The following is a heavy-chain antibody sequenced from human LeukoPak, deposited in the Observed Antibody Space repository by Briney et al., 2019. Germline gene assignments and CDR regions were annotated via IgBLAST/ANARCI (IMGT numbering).Heavy chain of an antibody. J-gene: IGHJ6*03. CDR2: IYYSRST. V-gene: IGHV4-59*01. CDR1: GGSISSYY. D-gene: IGHD3-16*02. CDR3: ARGPLYDYVWGSYRLDYYYMDV. Sequence: PSETLSLTCTVTGGSISSYYCSWIRQPPGKGLEWIGYIYYSRSTNYNPSLKSRVTISVDTSKNQFSLKLSSVTAADTAVYYCARGPLYDYVWGSYRLDYYYMDVWGKGTTVTVSS.